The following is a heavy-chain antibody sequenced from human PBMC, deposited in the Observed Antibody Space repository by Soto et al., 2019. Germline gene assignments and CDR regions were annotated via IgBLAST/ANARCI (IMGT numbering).Heavy chain of an antibody. CDR2: IYYTGST. CDR1: GSSISPFY. D-gene: IGHD4-17*01. V-gene: IGHV4-59*01. Sequence: SETLSLTCSVSGSSISPFYWSWIRQSPGKGLEWIGYIYYTGSTKYNPSLKGRVTISVETTKKQFSLRLRSVTAADTAVYYCVRVGGYYGDFPNFDYWGQGTLVTVSS. J-gene: IGHJ4*02. CDR3: VRVGGYYGDFPNFDY.